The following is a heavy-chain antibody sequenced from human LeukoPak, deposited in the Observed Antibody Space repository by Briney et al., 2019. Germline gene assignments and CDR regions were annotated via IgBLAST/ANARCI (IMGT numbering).Heavy chain of an antibody. V-gene: IGHV3-33*01. CDR1: GFTFSSHG. CDR2: IWYDGSNK. Sequence: GGSLRLSCAASGFTFSSHGMHWVRQAPGKGQEWVAVIWYDGSNKYYADSVKGRFTISRDNSKNTLYLQMNSLRAEDTAVYYCARSERGYSGYDYGIYFDYWGQGTPVTVSS. J-gene: IGHJ4*02. D-gene: IGHD5-12*01. CDR3: ARSERGYSGYDYGIYFDY.